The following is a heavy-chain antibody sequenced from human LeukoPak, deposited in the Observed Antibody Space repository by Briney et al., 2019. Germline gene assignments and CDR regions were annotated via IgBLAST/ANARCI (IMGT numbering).Heavy chain of an antibody. CDR1: GYTFTGYY. CDR2: INPNSGGT. Sequence: ASVKVSCEASGYTFTGYYMHWVRQAPGQGLEWMGRINPNSGGTNYAQKYQGRVTMTRDTSITTPYMELRRLRSDDTAVFSCANPLLPKPYSYDNGRGSGDAFDCWGQGQWSPSLQ. CDR3: ANPLLPKPYSYDNGRGSGDAFDC. D-gene: IGHD3-22*01. J-gene: IGHJ3*01. V-gene: IGHV1-2*06.